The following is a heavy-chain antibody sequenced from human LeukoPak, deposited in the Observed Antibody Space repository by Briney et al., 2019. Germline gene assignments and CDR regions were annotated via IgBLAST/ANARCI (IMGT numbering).Heavy chain of an antibody. CDR1: GGSINSFY. J-gene: IGHJ5*02. D-gene: IGHD1/OR15-1a*01. CDR2: VYDTGAT. V-gene: IGHV4-59*08. Sequence: PSETLSLTCTVSGGSINSFYWSWIRQPPGKRLEWIGYVYDTGATNYNPSLKSRFTISIDTSKNQFSLYLSSVTAADTAVYYCARLPLIATTRGGFDPWGQGTLVTVSS. CDR3: ARLPLIATTRGGFDP.